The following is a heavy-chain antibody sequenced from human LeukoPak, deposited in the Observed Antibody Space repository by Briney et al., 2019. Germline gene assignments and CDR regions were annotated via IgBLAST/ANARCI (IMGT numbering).Heavy chain of an antibody. CDR3: AKIGADYDILTGYYLVVGYFDY. D-gene: IGHD3-9*01. CDR1: GFTFSSYA. CDR2: ISGRGGST. V-gene: IGHV3-23*01. Sequence: GGSLRLSCAASGFTFSSYALSWVRQAPGKGLEWVSGISGRGGSTYYADSVKGRFTISRDNSKNTLYLQMNSLRAEDTAVYYCAKIGADYDILTGYYLVVGYFDYWGQGTLVTVSS. J-gene: IGHJ4*02.